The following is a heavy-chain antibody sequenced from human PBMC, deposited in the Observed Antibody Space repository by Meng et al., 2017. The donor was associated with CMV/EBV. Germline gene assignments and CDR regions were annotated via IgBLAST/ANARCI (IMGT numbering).Heavy chain of an antibody. CDR3: ARDSRSYYGDYYYYGMDV. Sequence: GESLKISCAASGFTFSSYSMNWVRQAPGKGLEWVSSISSSSSYIYYADSVKGRFTISRDNAKNSLYLQMNSLRAEDTAVYYCARDSRSYYGDYYYYGMDVWGQGTTVTSP. CDR1: GFTFSSYS. V-gene: IGHV3-21*01. CDR2: ISSSSSYI. J-gene: IGHJ6*02. D-gene: IGHD4-17*01.